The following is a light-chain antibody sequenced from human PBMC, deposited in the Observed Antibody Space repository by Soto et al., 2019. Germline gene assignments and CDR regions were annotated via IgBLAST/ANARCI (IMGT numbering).Light chain of an antibody. J-gene: IGLJ2*01. CDR2: SNN. Sequence: QSVLTQPPSASGTPGQRVTTSCSGSSSNIGTYTVNWYQQVPGTAPKLLIYSNNQRPSGVPDRFSGSKSGTSASLAISGLQSEDEADYYCAAWDASLNGVIFGGGTKLTVL. CDR1: SSNIGTYT. CDR3: AAWDASLNGVI. V-gene: IGLV1-44*01.